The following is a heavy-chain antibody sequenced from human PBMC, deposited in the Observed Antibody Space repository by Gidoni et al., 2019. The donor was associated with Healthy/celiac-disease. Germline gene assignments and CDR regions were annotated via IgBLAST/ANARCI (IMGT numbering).Heavy chain of an antibody. D-gene: IGHD1-26*01. J-gene: IGHJ5*02. CDR1: GFTFSSYS. Sequence: EVQLVESGGGLVQPGGSLRLSCAASGFTFSSYSMNWVRQAPGKGLEWVSYISSSSSTIYYADSVKGRFTISRDNAKNSLYLQRNSLRAEDTAVYYCARDMVGATNWFDPWGQGTLVTVSS. V-gene: IGHV3-48*01. CDR2: ISSSSSTI. CDR3: ARDMVGATNWFDP.